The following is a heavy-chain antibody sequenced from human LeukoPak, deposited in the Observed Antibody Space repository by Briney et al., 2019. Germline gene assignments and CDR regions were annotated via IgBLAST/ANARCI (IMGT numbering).Heavy chain of an antibody. CDR3: ARDKYSGYAARGGFYY. CDR2: INAGNGNT. Sequence: ASVKVSCKASGYTFTSYAMHWVRQAPGQRLEWMGWINAGNGNTKYSQKFQGRVTITRDTSASTAYMELSSLRSEDTAVYYCARDKYSGYAARGGFYYWGQGTLVTVSS. V-gene: IGHV1-3*01. J-gene: IGHJ4*02. CDR1: GYTFTSYA. D-gene: IGHD5-12*01.